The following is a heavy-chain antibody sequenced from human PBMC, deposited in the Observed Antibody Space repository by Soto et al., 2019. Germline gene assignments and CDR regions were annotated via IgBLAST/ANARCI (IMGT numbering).Heavy chain of an antibody. CDR3: VKDPGLRFLEWLFSGPFDY. CDR2: ISGSGGGGNT. J-gene: IGHJ4*02. Sequence: GSLRLSCAASGFFYGIYAMHWVRQAPGKGPEWVSGISGSGGGGNTYSADSVKGRFTISRDNSKSTVFLHMNSLRAEDTAVYYCVKDPGLRFLEWLFSGPFDYWGQGTLVTVSS. CDR1: GFFYGIYA. D-gene: IGHD3-3*01. V-gene: IGHV3-23*01.